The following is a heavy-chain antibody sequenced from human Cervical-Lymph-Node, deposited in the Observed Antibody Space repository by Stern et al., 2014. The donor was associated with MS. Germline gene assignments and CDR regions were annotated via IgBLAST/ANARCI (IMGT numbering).Heavy chain of an antibody. V-gene: IGHV1-8*01. D-gene: IGHD7-27*01. CDR1: GYIFTSDD. Sequence: VQLEESGAEVREPGASVRLSCKASGYIFTSDDINWVRQASGQGLEWMGWMNPDSGDTGFAQKFRGRVTIRRDITTRTALMELSSLTSEDTAVYYCTKGWGRWGQGTQVTVSS. CDR3: TKGWGR. CDR2: MNPDSGDT. J-gene: IGHJ1*01.